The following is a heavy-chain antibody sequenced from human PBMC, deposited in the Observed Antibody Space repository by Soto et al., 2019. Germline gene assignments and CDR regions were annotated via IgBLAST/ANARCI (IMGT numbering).Heavy chain of an antibody. D-gene: IGHD3-3*01. CDR3: ASPRSGYSDDAFDI. Sequence: QVQLVESGGGLVKPGGSLRLSCAASGFTFSDYYMSWIRQAPGKGLEWVSYISSSSSYTNYADSVKGRFTISRDNAKNSLYLQMNSLRAEDTAVYYCASPRSGYSDDAFDIWGQGTMVTVSS. CDR2: ISSSSSYT. J-gene: IGHJ3*02. CDR1: GFTFSDYY. V-gene: IGHV3-11*05.